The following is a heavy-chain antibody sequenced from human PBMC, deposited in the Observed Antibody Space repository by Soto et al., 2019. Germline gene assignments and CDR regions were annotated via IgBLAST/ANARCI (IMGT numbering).Heavy chain of an antibody. V-gene: IGHV4-31*03. CDR1: GGSISSGGYY. J-gene: IGHJ4*02. CDR2: IYYSGST. D-gene: IGHD3-22*01. Sequence: SETLSLTSTVSGGSISSGGYYWSWIRQHPVKGLEWIGYIYYSGSTYYNPSLKSRVTISVDTSKNQFSLKLSSVTAADTAVYYCARVYDSSGYFPYFDYWGQGTLVTVSS. CDR3: ARVYDSSGYFPYFDY.